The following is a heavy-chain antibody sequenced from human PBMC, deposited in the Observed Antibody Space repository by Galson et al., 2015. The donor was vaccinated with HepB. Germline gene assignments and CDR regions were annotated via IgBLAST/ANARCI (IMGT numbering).Heavy chain of an antibody. D-gene: IGHD3-22*01. J-gene: IGHJ4*02. CDR2: IKSKTDGGTT. CDR3: TTNLDYYDSSGYEWSYDY. V-gene: IGHV3-15*07. CDR1: GFTFSNAW. Sequence: SLRLSCAASGFTFSNAWMNWVRQAPGKGLEWVGRIKSKTDGGTTDYAAPVKGRFTISRDDSKNTLYLQMNSLKTEDTAVYYCTTNLDYYDSSGYEWSYDYWGQGTLVTVSS.